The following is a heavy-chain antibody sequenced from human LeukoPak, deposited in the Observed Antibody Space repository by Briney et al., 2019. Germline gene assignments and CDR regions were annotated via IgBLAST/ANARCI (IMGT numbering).Heavy chain of an antibody. CDR2: IYYSGNT. J-gene: IGHJ6*03. CDR1: GDSISTSNPY. V-gene: IGHV4-39*01. D-gene: IGHD4-11*01. CDR3: ARRGTSNHYHYYMDV. Sequence: SETLSLTCTVSGDSISTSNPYWGWIRQPPGKGLEWIGSIYYSGNTYYNASLKSRVTISVDTSKNQFSLKLTSVTAADTAVYYCARRGTSNHYHYYMDVWGKGTTVTISS.